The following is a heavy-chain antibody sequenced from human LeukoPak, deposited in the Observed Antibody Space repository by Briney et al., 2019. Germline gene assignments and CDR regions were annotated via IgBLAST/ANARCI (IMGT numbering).Heavy chain of an antibody. CDR2: TYYRSTWYN. CDR1: GDIVSSNSVT. V-gene: IGHV6-1*01. D-gene: IGHD2-2*01. Sequence: SQTLSLTCAISGDIVSSNSVTWNWIRQSPSRGLEWLGRTYYRSTWYNDYAVSVRGRITVNPDTSKNQFSLHLNSVTPEDTAVYYCARRLTQYDCFDPWGQGILVTASS. CDR3: ARRLTQYDCFDP. J-gene: IGHJ5*02.